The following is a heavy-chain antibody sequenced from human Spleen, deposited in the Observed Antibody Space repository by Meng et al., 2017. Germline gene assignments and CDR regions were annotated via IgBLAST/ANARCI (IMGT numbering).Heavy chain of an antibody. Sequence: QGPLQKGDAGLLRPSETLSLTCAVYGGSFSGYYWSWIRQPPGKGLEWIGDINHSGSTNYNPSLKSRVTISVDKSKNQSSLKLSSVTAADTAVYYCARGHHYYDSSGYGGWGQGTLVTVSS. CDR3: ARGHHYYDSSGYGG. CDR2: INHSGST. J-gene: IGHJ4*02. CDR1: GGSFSGYY. D-gene: IGHD3-22*01. V-gene: IGHV4-34*01.